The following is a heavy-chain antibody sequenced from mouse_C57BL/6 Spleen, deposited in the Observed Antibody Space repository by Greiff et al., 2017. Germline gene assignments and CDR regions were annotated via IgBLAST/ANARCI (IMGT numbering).Heavy chain of an antibody. CDR2: ISNKANGYTT. D-gene: IGHD1-1*01. CDR3: ASHVSLGSSYWYFDV. Sequence: EVQLQESGGGLVQPGGSLSLSCAASGFTFTDYYMSWVRQPPGKALEWLGFISNKANGYTTEYSASVKGRFTISRDNSQSILYLQMNALRAEDSATYYCASHVSLGSSYWYFDVWGTGTTVTVSS. J-gene: IGHJ1*03. V-gene: IGHV7-3*01. CDR1: GFTFTDYY.